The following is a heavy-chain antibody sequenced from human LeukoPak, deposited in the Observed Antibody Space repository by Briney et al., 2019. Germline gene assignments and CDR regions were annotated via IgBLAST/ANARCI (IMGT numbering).Heavy chain of an antibody. CDR1: GGSISSTSYY. J-gene: IGHJ4*02. D-gene: IGHD3-9*01. CDR3: ASKYYDILTGYRYFDY. Sequence: PSETLSLTCTVSGGSISSTSYYWGWIRQPPGKGLEWIGSIYYSGGTYYNPSLKSRVTISVDTSKNQFSLKLSSLTAADTAVYYCASKYYDILTGYRYFDYRGQGTLVTVSS. CDR2: IYYSGGT. V-gene: IGHV4-39*01.